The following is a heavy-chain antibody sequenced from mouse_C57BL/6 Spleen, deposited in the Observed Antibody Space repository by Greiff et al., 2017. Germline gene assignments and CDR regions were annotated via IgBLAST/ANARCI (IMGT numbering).Heavy chain of an antibody. CDR1: GYSFTDYN. Sequence: VHVKQSGPELVKPGASVKISCKASGYSFTDYNMNWVKQSNGKSLEWIGVINPNYGTTSYNQKFKGKATLTVDQSSSTAYMQLNSLTSEDSAVYYCARDREITTDYYAMDYWGQGTSVTVSS. V-gene: IGHV1-39*01. CDR2: INPNYGTT. D-gene: IGHD1-1*01. CDR3: ARDREITTDYYAMDY. J-gene: IGHJ4*01.